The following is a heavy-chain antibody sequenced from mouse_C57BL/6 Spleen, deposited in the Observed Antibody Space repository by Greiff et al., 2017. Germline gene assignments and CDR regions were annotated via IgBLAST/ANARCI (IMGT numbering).Heavy chain of an antibody. J-gene: IGHJ3*01. Sequence: QVQLQQSGAELVRPGTSVQVSCKASGYAFTNYLIEWVKQRPGQGLEWIGVINPGSGGTNYNEKFKGKATLTADKSSRTAYMQLSSLTSEDSAVYFCARDGYYEFAYWGQGTLVTVSA. CDR1: GYAFTNYL. V-gene: IGHV1-54*01. CDR2: INPGSGGT. D-gene: IGHD2-3*01. CDR3: ARDGYYEFAY.